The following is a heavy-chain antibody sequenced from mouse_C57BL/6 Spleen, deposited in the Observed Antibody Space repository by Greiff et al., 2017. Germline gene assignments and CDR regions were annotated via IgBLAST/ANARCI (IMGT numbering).Heavy chain of an antibody. CDR2: IYPGDGDT. CDR1: GYAFSSSW. J-gene: IGHJ4*01. Sequence: VQLQQSGPELVKPGASVKISCKASGYAFSSSWMNWVTQRPGKGLEWIGRIYPGDGDTNYNGKFKGKATLTADNSSSTAYMQLSSLTSEDAAVYFCAREAIDYWGQGTSVTVSS. CDR3: AREAIDY. V-gene: IGHV1-82*01.